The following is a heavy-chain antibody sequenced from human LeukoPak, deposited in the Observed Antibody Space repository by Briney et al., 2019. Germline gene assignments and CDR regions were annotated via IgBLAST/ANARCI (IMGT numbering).Heavy chain of an antibody. CDR2: IRYDGGNT. J-gene: IGHJ6*03. CDR3: ARVWYGSGSLYQYYYYINV. Sequence: PGGSLRLSCAASGFIFSNYAMQWVRQAPGMGLEWVAFIRYDGGNTYYADSVKGRFTISRDNSKNTLYLQMNSLRAEDTAVYYCARVWYGSGSLYQYYYYINVWGKGTTVTISS. CDR1: GFIFSNYA. V-gene: IGHV3-30*02. D-gene: IGHD3-10*01.